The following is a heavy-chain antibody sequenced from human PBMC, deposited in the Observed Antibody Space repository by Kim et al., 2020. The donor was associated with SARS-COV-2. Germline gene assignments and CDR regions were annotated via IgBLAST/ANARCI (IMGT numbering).Heavy chain of an antibody. CDR1: GFTFSSYA. CDR2: ISGSGGST. Sequence: GGSLRLSCAASGFTFSSYAMSWVRQAPGKGLEWVSAISGSGGSTYYADSVKGRFTISRDNSKNTLYLQMNSLRAEDTAVYYCVKGISWIQLWGGYYFDYWGQGTLVTVSS. J-gene: IGHJ4*02. V-gene: IGHV3-23*01. D-gene: IGHD5-18*01. CDR3: VKGISWIQLWGGYYFDY.